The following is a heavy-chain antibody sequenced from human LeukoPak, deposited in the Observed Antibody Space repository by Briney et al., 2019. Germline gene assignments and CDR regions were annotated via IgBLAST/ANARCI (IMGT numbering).Heavy chain of an antibody. CDR3: ARDAGGYDF. Sequence: GGSLRLSCAASGFSFSTYWMSWVRQTPGKGLEWVANIKEDGSKDYYVDSVKGRFTISRDNAKNSLYLQMNSLRVEDSAVYYCARDAGGYDFWGQGTLVTVSS. V-gene: IGHV3-7*01. CDR2: IKEDGSKD. J-gene: IGHJ4*02. CDR1: GFSFSTYW. D-gene: IGHD5-12*01.